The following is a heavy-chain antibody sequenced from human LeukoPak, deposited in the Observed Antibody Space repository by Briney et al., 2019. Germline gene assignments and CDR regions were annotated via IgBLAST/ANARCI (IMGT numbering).Heavy chain of an antibody. Sequence: KPSETLSLTCAVSGYSISSGYYWGWIRQPPGKGLEWIGSIYHSGSTYYNPSLKSRVTISVDTSKNQFSLKLSSVTAADTAVYYCARPKSTYYTDASDIWGQGTMVTVSS. CDR2: IYHSGST. V-gene: IGHV4-38-2*01. D-gene: IGHD3-3*01. CDR1: GYSISSGYY. J-gene: IGHJ3*02. CDR3: ARPKSTYYTDASDI.